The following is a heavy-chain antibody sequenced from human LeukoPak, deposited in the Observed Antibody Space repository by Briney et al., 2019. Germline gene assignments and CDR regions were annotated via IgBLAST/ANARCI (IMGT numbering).Heavy chain of an antibody. D-gene: IGHD3-10*01. V-gene: IGHV4-34*01. J-gene: IGHJ6*04. CDR1: GGSFSGYY. Sequence: SETLSLTCAVYGGSFSGYYWSWIRQPPGKGLEWIGEINHSGSTNYNPSLKSRVTISVDTSKNQFSLKLSSVTAADTAVYYCAKGHVLLWFGELFPPGHHGMDVWGKGTTVTVSS. CDR2: INHSGST. CDR3: AKGHVLLWFGELFPPGHHGMDV.